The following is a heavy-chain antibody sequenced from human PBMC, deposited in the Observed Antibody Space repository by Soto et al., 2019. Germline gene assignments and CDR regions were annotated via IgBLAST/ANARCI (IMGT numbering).Heavy chain of an antibody. D-gene: IGHD6-25*01. Sequence: ESGGGLVQPGGSLRLSCAASGFTFSSYAMSWVRQAPGKGLEWVSAISGSGGSTYYADSVKGRFTISRDNSKNTLYLQMNSVRAEDTAVYYCAKDRAAAVYYPIFDYWGQGTLVTVSS. CDR3: AKDRAAAVYYPIFDY. CDR1: GFTFSSYA. CDR2: ISGSGGST. J-gene: IGHJ4*02. V-gene: IGHV3-23*01.